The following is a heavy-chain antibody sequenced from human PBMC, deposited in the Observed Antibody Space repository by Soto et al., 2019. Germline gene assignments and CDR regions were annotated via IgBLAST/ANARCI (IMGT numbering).Heavy chain of an antibody. CDR3: AKDHAWQQLVLEIGFDP. D-gene: IGHD6-13*01. CDR2: ISGSGGST. J-gene: IGHJ5*02. Sequence: GGSLRLSCAASGFTFSSYAMSWVRQAPGKGLEWVSAISGSGGSTYYADSVKGRFTISRDNSKNTLYLQMNSLRAEDTAVYYCAKDHAWQQLVLEIGFDPWGQGTLVTVSS. CDR1: GFTFSSYA. V-gene: IGHV3-23*01.